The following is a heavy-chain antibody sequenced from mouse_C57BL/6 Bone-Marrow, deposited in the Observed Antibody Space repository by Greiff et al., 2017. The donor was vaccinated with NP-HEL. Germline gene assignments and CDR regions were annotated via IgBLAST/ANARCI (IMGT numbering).Heavy chain of an antibody. CDR3: VRQTTVEAWFAY. D-gene: IGHD1-1*01. J-gene: IGHJ3*01. V-gene: IGHV10-1*01. CDR2: IRSKSNNYAT. Sequence: EVQLVESGGGLVQPKGSLKLSCAASGFSFNTYAMNWVRQAPGKGLEWVARIRSKSNNYATYYADSVKDRFTISRDDSESMLYLQMNNLKTEDTAMYYCVRQTTVEAWFAYWGQGTLVTVSA. CDR1: GFSFNTYA.